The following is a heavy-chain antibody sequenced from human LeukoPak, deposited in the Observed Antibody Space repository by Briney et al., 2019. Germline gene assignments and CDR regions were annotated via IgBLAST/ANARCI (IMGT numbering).Heavy chain of an antibody. V-gene: IGHV3-48*01. CDR2: ISSSGSTI. Sequence: GGSLRLSCAASGFXFGSYIINWVRQAPGKGQEWVSYISSSGSTIYYSDSVKGRFTISRDNAKNSLCLQMNSLRAEDTAVYFCALYYSGRGSNRWFDPWGQGTLVTVSS. CDR3: ALYYSGRGSNRWFDP. D-gene: IGHD6-19*01. CDR1: GFXFGSYI. J-gene: IGHJ5*02.